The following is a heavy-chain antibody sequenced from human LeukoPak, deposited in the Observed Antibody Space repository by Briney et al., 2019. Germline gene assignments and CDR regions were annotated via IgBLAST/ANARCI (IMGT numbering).Heavy chain of an antibody. CDR2: INPNSSGT. CDR3: ARDNSVGDNAWWFDP. J-gene: IGHJ5*02. CDR1: GYTFTGYY. Sequence: ASVKVSCKASGYTFTGYYMHWVRQAPGQGLEWMGWINPNSSGTNYAQKLQGRVTMTRDTSISTAYMELSRLRSEDTAIYYCARDNSVGDNAWWFDPWGQGTLVTVSS. V-gene: IGHV1-2*02. D-gene: IGHD1-26*01.